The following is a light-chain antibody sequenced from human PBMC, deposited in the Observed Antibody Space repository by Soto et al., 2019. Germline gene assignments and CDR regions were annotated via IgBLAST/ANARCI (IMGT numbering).Light chain of an antibody. CDR3: QQADTFPWT. CDR2: DAS. Sequence: DLQITHSPSTLSGSVGGRVTITCRASQSISSWLACYQKQAGKAPKLLIYDASSSERGVPSRFSGSGSGTDFALTVSSLQPEDFATYYCQQADTFPWTFGQGTKVDIK. V-gene: IGKV1-5*01. CDR1: QSISSW. J-gene: IGKJ1*01.